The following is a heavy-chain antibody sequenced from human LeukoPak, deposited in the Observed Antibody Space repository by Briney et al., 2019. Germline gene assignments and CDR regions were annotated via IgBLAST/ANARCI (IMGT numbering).Heavy chain of an antibody. V-gene: IGHV3-30*18. CDR1: GFTFNSYG. J-gene: IGHJ4*02. CDR3: AKSSQLGIRLAFDY. D-gene: IGHD7-27*01. Sequence: QPGGSLRLSCAASGFTFNSYGMHWVRQAPGKGLEWVAVISHDGIYKLYADPVKGRFTISRDNSMNTLYLQMDGLTTEDTAVYYCAKSSQLGIRLAFDYWGQGTLVTVSS. CDR2: ISHDGIYK.